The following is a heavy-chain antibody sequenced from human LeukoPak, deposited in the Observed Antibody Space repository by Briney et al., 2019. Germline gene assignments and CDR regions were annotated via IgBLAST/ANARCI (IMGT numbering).Heavy chain of an antibody. Sequence: SETLSLTCTVSGGSISSYYWSWIRQPPGKGLEWIGYIYYSGSTNYNPPLKSRVTISVDTSKNQFSLKLSSVTAADTAVYYCASLSRAGWLLDYYYYMDVWGKGTTVTVSS. CDR1: GGSISSYY. D-gene: IGHD5-24*01. J-gene: IGHJ6*03. V-gene: IGHV4-59*01. CDR3: ASLSRAGWLLDYYYYMDV. CDR2: IYYSGST.